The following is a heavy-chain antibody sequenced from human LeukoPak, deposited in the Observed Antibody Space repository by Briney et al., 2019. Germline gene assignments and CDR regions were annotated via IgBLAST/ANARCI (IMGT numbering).Heavy chain of an antibody. J-gene: IGHJ5*02. CDR2: IIPIFGTA. CDR3: ARGLLGSSARNWFDP. CDR1: GGTFSSYA. Sequence: ASVKVSCKASGGTFSSYAISWVRQAPGQGLEWMGGIIPIFGTANYAQKFQGRVTITTDESTSTAYMELSSLRSEDTAVYYCARGLLGSSARNWFDPWGQGTLVTVCS. D-gene: IGHD3-22*01. V-gene: IGHV1-69*05.